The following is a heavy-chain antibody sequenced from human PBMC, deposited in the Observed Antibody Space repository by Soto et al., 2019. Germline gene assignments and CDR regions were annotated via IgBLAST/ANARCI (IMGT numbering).Heavy chain of an antibody. V-gene: IGHV3-21*01. CDR2: ISSSSSYI. D-gene: IGHD3-9*01. Sequence: GGSLRLSCAASGFTFSSYSMNWVRQAPGKGLEWVSSISSSSSYIYYADSVKGRFTISRDNAKNSLYLQMNSLRAEDTAVYYCARGGFDWLLFDYWGQGTLVTVSS. CDR3: ARGGFDWLLFDY. CDR1: GFTFSSYS. J-gene: IGHJ4*02.